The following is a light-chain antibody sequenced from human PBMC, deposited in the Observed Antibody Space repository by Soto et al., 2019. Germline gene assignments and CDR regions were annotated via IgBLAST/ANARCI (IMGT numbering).Light chain of an antibody. CDR1: TSDVGGNNH. CDR2: EVT. J-gene: IGLJ3*02. CDR3: CSFEGGSTLWV. V-gene: IGLV2-23*02. Sequence: QSALTQPASVSGSPGQSITISCTGTTSDVGGNNHVSWYQHHPGKAPKLMIYEVTRRPTGVSNRFSGSKSGNTASLTISGRQADDEAGYYCCSFEGGSTLWVFGGGTKLTVL.